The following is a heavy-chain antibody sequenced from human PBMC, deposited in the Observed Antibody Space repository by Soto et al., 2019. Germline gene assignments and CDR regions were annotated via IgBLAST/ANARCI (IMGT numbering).Heavy chain of an antibody. D-gene: IGHD5-12*01. V-gene: IGHV4-61*01. CDR3: ARDRVATIPDTDLYYYYYGMDV. Sequence: PSETLSLTCTVSGGSVSSGSYYWSWIRQPPGKGLEWIGYIYYSGSTNYNPSLKSRVTISVDTSKNQFSLKLSSVTAADTAVYYCARDRVATIPDTDLYYYYYGMDVWGQGTTVTVSS. CDR1: GGSVSSGSYY. J-gene: IGHJ6*02. CDR2: IYYSGST.